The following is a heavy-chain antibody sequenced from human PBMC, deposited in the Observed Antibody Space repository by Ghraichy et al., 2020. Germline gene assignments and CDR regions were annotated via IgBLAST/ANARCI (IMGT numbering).Heavy chain of an antibody. Sequence: ASVKVSCKTSGYTFSNYGISWVRQAPGQGLEWMGWIASYNGKANYAENLQGRVTMATHTFTSTAYMELRSLTSDDTAIYYCARNNNDAFDIWGQGTMVAVSS. V-gene: IGHV1-18*01. CDR2: IASYNGKA. J-gene: IGHJ3*02. CDR1: GYTFSNYG. CDR3: ARNNNDAFDI. D-gene: IGHD1/OR15-1a*01.